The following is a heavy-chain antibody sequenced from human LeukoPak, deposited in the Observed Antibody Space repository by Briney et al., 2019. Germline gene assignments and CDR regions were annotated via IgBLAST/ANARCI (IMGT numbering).Heavy chain of an antibody. CDR3: ASQPGSSSWFSNRFDP. Sequence: PSQTLSLTCTVSGGSISSGSYYWSWIRQPAGKGLEWIGRIYTSGSTNYNPSLKSRVTISVDTSKNQFSLKLSSVTAADTAVYYCASQPGSSSWFSNRFDPWGQGTLVTVSS. CDR1: GGSISSGSYY. J-gene: IGHJ5*02. D-gene: IGHD6-13*01. CDR2: IYTSGST. V-gene: IGHV4-61*02.